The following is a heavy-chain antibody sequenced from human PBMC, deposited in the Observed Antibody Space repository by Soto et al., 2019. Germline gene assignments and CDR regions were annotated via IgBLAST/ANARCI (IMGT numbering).Heavy chain of an antibody. Sequence: QVQLVESGGGVVQPGRSLRLSCAASGFTFSSYGMHWVRQAPGKGLEWVAVISYDGSNKYYADSVKGRFTISRDNSKNTLYLQMNSLRAEDTAVYYCAKDLDYSFSLYYYYGMDVWGQGTTVTVSS. CDR3: AKDLDYSFSLYYYYGMDV. CDR2: ISYDGSNK. CDR1: GFTFSSYG. J-gene: IGHJ6*02. V-gene: IGHV3-30*18. D-gene: IGHD2-15*01.